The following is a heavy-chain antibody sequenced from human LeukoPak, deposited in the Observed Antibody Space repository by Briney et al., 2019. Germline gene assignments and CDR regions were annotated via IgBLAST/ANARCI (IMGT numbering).Heavy chain of an antibody. V-gene: IGHV3-15*01. J-gene: IGHJ4*02. Sequence: GGSLRLSCAASGITFSNAWMTWVRQAPGKGLEWVGRIYRSSNGETTDYGAPVKGRFTMSIDDSKNTLYLQMNSLKTEDTAVYYCTTYSSGSCPFWCQGTLVTVSS. CDR3: TTYSSGSCPF. CDR2: IYRSSNGETT. CDR1: GITFSNAW. D-gene: IGHD6-19*01.